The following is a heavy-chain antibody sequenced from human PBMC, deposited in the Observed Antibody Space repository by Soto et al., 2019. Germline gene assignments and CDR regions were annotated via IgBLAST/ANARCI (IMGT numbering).Heavy chain of an antibody. J-gene: IGHJ6*01. CDR1: GFTFSSYG. Sequence: QVQLVESGGGVVQPGRTLRLSCAASGFTFSSYGMHWVRQAPGKGLEWVSVISYDGSKKNYADYVKGRFTISRDNSKNTVYLQMSSLRAEDTVVYYCAKDMALGSLIAVRVYDYYGMDVWGQGNTVTVSS. V-gene: IGHV3-30*18. D-gene: IGHD6-6*01. CDR2: ISYDGSKK. CDR3: AKDMALGSLIAVRVYDYYGMDV.